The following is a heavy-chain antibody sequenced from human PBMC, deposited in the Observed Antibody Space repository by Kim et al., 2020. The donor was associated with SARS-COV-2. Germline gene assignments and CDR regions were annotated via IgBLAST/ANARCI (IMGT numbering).Heavy chain of an antibody. J-gene: IGHJ6*02. CDR1: GGSISSGGYY. Sequence: SETLSLTCTVSGGSISSGGYYWSWIRQHPGKGLEWIGYIYYSGSTYYNPSLKSRVTISVDTSKNQFSLKLSSVTAADTAVYYCARQAGYCGGGSCSPGYYGMYVWGQGTTVTVSS. D-gene: IGHD2-15*01. V-gene: IGHV4-31*03. CDR2: IYYSGST. CDR3: ARQAGYCGGGSCSPGYYGMYV.